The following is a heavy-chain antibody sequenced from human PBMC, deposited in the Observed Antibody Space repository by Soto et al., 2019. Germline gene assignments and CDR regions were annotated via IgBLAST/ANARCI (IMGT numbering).Heavy chain of an antibody. J-gene: IGHJ3*02. CDR3: ARAGHTSTWYQGSSDI. V-gene: IGHV4-31*03. CDR2: IYDSGST. CDR1: GDSINRGTYY. D-gene: IGHD2-2*01. Sequence: SETLSLTCTVSGDSINRGTYYWSWIRQHPGKGLEWIGYIYDSGSTYYNPSLKSRLTISVDTSQNQFSLQLTSVTAADTAVYYCARAGHTSTWYQGSSDIWGQGTMVT.